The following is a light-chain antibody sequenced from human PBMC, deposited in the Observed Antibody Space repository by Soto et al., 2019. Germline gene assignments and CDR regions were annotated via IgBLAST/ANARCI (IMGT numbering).Light chain of an antibody. Sequence: SVLTQPPSASGSPGQSVTISCTGTSSDVGGYNYVSWYQQHPGKAPKLMISEVSKRHSGVPDRFSGSKSGNTASLTVSGLQAEDEADYYCSSFAGNNNLVFGGGTQLTVL. CDR3: SSFAGNNNLV. J-gene: IGLJ2*01. CDR1: SSDVGGYNY. CDR2: EVS. V-gene: IGLV2-8*01.